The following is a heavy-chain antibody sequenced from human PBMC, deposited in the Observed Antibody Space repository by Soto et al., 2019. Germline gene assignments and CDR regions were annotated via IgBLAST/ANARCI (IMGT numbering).Heavy chain of an antibody. D-gene: IGHD3-22*01. Sequence: GGSLRLSYAASGFRFRSYWMSWVRQAPGMGLEWVANIKQDGGEKYYVDSVKGRFTISRDNARNSLYLQMNSLRAEDTAVYFCAKDGPEESSGYFSFDYWGQGA. CDR2: IKQDGGEK. V-gene: IGHV3-7*03. CDR3: AKDGPEESSGYFSFDY. J-gene: IGHJ4*02. CDR1: GFRFRSYW.